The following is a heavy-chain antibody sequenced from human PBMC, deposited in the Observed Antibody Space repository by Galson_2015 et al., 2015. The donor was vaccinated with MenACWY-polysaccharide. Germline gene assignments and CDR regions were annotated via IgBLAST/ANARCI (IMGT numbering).Heavy chain of an antibody. CDR1: GYTFSSYD. CDR2: INPNSGNT. CDR3: ARGRRDTAVAAPAAVLLDY. D-gene: IGHD6-19*01. J-gene: IGHJ4*02. V-gene: IGHV1-8*01. Sequence: CTASGYTFSSYDLNWVCQATGQRLAWMGWINPNSGNTGYAQKFQGRVTMTRNTSISTAYMELSSLTSEDTAVYYCARGRRDTAVAAPAAVLLDYWGQGILVTGSS.